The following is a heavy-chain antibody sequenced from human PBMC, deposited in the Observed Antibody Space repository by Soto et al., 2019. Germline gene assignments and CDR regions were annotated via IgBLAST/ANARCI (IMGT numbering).Heavy chain of an antibody. CDR1: GFTFSNYA. CDR2: INNSGGST. Sequence: QLLESGGGLVQPGGSLRLSCAASGFTFSNYAMSWVRQAPGEGLEWVSSINNSGGSTYYADSVKGRFTISRDNSKNTLYLQMNSLRAEDTAVYYCAKDHSVSYILLTVFDYWGQGTLVTVSS. J-gene: IGHJ4*02. CDR3: AKDHSVSYILLTVFDY. D-gene: IGHD1-26*01. V-gene: IGHV3-23*01.